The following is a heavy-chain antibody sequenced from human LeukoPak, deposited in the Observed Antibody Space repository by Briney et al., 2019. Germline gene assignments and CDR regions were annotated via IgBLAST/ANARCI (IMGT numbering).Heavy chain of an antibody. CDR2: ISYDGSDK. V-gene: IGHV3-30*03. J-gene: IGHJ4*02. D-gene: IGHD1-26*01. CDR1: GFTFSSYG. CDR3: AYLGSYYGSLDY. Sequence: GGSLRLSCAASGFTFSSYGMSWVRQAPGKGLEWVALISYDGSDKYYADSVKGRFTISRDNAKDTLYLQMNSLRAEDTAVYYCAYLGSYYGSLDYWGQGTPVTVSS.